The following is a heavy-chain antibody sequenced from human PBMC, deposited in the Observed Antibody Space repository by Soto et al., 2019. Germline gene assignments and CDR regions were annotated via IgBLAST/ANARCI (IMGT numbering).Heavy chain of an antibody. CDR2: IYYSGST. J-gene: IGHJ3*02. D-gene: IGHD3-16*02. CDR3: ARDPPPYDYVWGSYRLGAFDI. CDR1: GGSISSYY. V-gene: IGHV4-59*01. Sequence: SETLSLTCTVSGGSISSYYWSWIRQPPGKGLEWIGYIYYSGSTNYNPSLKSRVTISVDTSKNQFSLKLSSVTAADTAVYYCARDPPPYDYVWGSYRLGAFDIWGQGTMVTVS.